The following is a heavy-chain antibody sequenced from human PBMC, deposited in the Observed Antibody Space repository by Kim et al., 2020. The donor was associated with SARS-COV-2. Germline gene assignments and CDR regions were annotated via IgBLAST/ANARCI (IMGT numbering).Heavy chain of an antibody. J-gene: IGHJ4*02. V-gene: IGHV3-21*01. Sequence: GGSLRLSCAASGFTFSSYSMNWVRQAPGKGLEWVSSISSSSSYIYYADSVKGRFTISRDNAKNSLYLQMNSLRAEDTAVYYCARDTYYDILTGYYTGRGYWGQGTLVTVSS. CDR1: GFTFSSYS. D-gene: IGHD3-9*01. CDR3: ARDTYYDILTGYYTGRGY. CDR2: ISSSSSYI.